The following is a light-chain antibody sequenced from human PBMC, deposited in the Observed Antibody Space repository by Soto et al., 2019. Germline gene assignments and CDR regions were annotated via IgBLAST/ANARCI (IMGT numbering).Light chain of an antibody. V-gene: IGLV2-8*01. CDR2: EVS. J-gene: IGLJ2*01. CDR3: SPYAGRNNVV. Sequence: QSALTQPPSASGSPGQSVTISCTGTSSDVGTYNYVSWYQQHPGKAPKLMIYEVSKRPSGVPDRFSGSKSGNTASLTVSGLQAEDEADYYCSPYAGRNNVVFGGGTKLTVL. CDR1: SSDVGTYNY.